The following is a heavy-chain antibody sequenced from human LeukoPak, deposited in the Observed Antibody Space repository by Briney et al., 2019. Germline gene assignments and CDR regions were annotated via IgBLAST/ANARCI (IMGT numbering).Heavy chain of an antibody. CDR1: GGSISSGDYY. J-gene: IGHJ3*02. D-gene: IGHD3-22*01. CDR2: IYYSGST. CDR3: ARSLHYYDSSLGDAFDI. Sequence: SETLSLTCTVSGGSISSGDYYWSWIRQPPGKGLEWIGYIYYSGSTYYNPSLKSRVTISVDTSKNQFSLKLSSVAAADTAVYYCARSLHYYDSSLGDAFDIWGQGTMVTVSS. V-gene: IGHV4-30-4*08.